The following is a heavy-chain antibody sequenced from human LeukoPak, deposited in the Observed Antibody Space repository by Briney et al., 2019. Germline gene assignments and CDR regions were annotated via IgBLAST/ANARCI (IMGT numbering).Heavy chain of an antibody. CDR2: TYYRSKWYN. V-gene: IGHV6-1*01. Sequence: QTLSLTCAISGDSVSSNSTACNWIRQSPSRGLEWLGRTYYRSKWYNDYAVSVKSRITINPDTSKNQFSLQLNSVTAEDTAVYYCVRGGQGDGYSADEAFDFWGQGTVVTVSS. D-gene: IGHD5-24*01. J-gene: IGHJ3*01. CDR3: VRGGQGDGYSADEAFDF. CDR1: GDSVSSNSTA.